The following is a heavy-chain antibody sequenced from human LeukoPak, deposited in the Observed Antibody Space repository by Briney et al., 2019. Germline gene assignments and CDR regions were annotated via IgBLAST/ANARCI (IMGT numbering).Heavy chain of an antibody. V-gene: IGHV1-8*01. J-gene: IGHJ5*02. CDR2: MNPNSGNT. Sequence: ASVKVSCKASGYTFTSYDINWVRQATGQGLEWMGWMNPNSGNTGYAQKFQGRVTMTRNTSISTAYMELSSLRSGDTAVYYCARGRSSWYRNWFDPWGQGTLVTVSS. D-gene: IGHD6-13*01. CDR1: GYTFTSYD. CDR3: ARGRSSWYRNWFDP.